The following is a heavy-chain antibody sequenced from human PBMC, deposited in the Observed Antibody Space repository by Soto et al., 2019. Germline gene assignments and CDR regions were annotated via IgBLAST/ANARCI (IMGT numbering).Heavy chain of an antibody. J-gene: IGHJ4*02. CDR1: GYSISSGYY. CDR3: ARAPGVLVYYFDY. CDR2: IYHSGST. D-gene: IGHD7-27*01. V-gene: IGHV4-38-2*01. Sequence: SETLSLTCAVSGYSISSGYYWGWIRQPPGKGLEWIGSIYHSGSTYYNPSLKSRVIVSVDTSKNQVSLKLSSVTAADTAVYHCARAPGVLVYYFDYWGQGTLVTVS.